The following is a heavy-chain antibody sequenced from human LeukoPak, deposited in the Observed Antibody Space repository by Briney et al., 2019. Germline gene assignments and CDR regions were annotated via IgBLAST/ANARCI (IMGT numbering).Heavy chain of an antibody. CDR3: ARYIWGSYPTFEDY. D-gene: IGHD3-16*02. V-gene: IGHV4-59*01. Sequence: SETLSLTCTVSGGSISSYYWSWIRQPPGKGLEWIGYISYSGSTNYNPSLKGRVSVDTSKNQFSLKLSSVTAADTAVYYCARYIWGSYPTFEDYWGQGTLVTVSS. J-gene: IGHJ4*02. CDR2: ISYSGST. CDR1: GGSISSYY.